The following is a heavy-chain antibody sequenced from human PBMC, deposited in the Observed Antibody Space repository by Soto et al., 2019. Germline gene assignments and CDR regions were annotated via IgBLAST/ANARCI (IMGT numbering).Heavy chain of an antibody. CDR1: GFTFSSYA. V-gene: IGHV3-23*01. J-gene: IGHJ6*02. D-gene: IGHD3-16*02. Sequence: GGSLRLSCAASGFTFSSYAMSWVRQAPGKGLEWVSAISGSGGSTYYADSVKGRFTISRDNSKNTLYLQMNSLRAEDTAVYYCASSLNSNYYYYGMDGWGQGTTVTVSS. CDR2: ISGSGGST. CDR3: ASSLNSNYYYYGMDG.